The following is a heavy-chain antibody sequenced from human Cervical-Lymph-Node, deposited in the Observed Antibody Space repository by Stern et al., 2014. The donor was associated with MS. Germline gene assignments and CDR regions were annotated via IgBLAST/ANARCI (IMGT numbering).Heavy chain of an antibody. J-gene: IGHJ3*02. CDR1: GYSFTSYW. D-gene: IGHD4-17*01. V-gene: IGHV5-51*03. CDR2: IFPGDSDT. Sequence: EVQMVQSEAEVKKPGASLKISCKGSGYSFTSYWIGWVRQMPGKGLEWIGIIFPGDSDTNYRPYFQCKVPLSADKFPRHAYLDWSSLKASDTAMYYCANHPRGGYGDYVADAFDIWGQGTMVTVSS. CDR3: ANHPRGGYGDYVADAFDI.